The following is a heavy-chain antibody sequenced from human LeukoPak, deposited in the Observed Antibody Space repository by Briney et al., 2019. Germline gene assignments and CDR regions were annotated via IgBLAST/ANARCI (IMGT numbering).Heavy chain of an antibody. CDR2: IYHSGST. D-gene: IGHD2-2*02. J-gene: IGHJ4*02. Sequence: SETLSLTCAVSGDSISSGNWWGWVRQPPGKGLEWIGEIYHSGSTNYNPSLKSRVTISVDKSKNQFSLKLTSVTAADTAVYYCARYCSSASCHTFDYWGQGTLVTVSS. CDR1: GDSISSGNW. V-gene: IGHV4-4*02. CDR3: ARYCSSASCHTFDY.